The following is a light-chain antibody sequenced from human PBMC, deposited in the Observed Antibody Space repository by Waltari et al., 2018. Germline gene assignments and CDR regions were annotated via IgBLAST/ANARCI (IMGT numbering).Light chain of an antibody. CDR3: QQYYSTPHT. CDR1: QSVLDTSNNRNY. CDR2: WAS. J-gene: IGKJ2*01. V-gene: IGKV4-1*01. Sequence: DIVMTQSPESLAVSLGERATINCQSSQSVLDTSNNRNYLAWYQHKPGPPPRLLFYWASFREFGVPDRFRGSGSGADFTLTISSLQAEDVAVYYCQQYYSTPHTFGRGTKLEIK.